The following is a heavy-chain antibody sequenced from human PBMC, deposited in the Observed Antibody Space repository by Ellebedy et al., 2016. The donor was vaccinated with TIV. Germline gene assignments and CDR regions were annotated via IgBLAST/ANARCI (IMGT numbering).Heavy chain of an antibody. D-gene: IGHD6-19*01. Sequence: MPSETLSLTCTASGGPVNSVNYHWGRIPQPPGPGLEWIGSIFHSRNTYYNQSLASRVTISVDTSKNQFSLRVDSVTAADTSMYFSWRVGGQWLNRFFDNWGQGALVTVSS. CDR2: IFHSRNT. CDR3: WRVGGQWLNRFFDN. CDR1: GGPVNSVNYH. V-gene: IGHV4-39*01. J-gene: IGHJ4*02.